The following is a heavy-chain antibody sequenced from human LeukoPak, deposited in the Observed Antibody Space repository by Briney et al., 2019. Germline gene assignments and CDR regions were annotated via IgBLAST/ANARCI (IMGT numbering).Heavy chain of an antibody. CDR1: GFTFDDYA. J-gene: IGHJ4*02. CDR3: VKDGSPTRGYYFDH. D-gene: IGHD1-26*01. V-gene: IGHV3-43D*04. Sequence: GGSLRLSCAASGFTFDDYAMHWVRQTPEKGLEWVSLISWDGGTTYYADSVQGRFTVSRDNSKNSLYLQMNSLRAEDTAFYYCVKDGSPTRGYYFDHWGQGALITVSS. CDR2: ISWDGGTT.